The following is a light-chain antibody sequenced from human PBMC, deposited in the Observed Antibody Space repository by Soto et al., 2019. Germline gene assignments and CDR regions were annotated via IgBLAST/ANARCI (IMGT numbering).Light chain of an antibody. V-gene: IGKV3-11*01. Sequence: EIVLTQSPATLSLSPGERATLSCRASQSVSTYLAWYQQKPGQAPRLLIYDASKRATGIPVRFSGSGSGTDFTLTITSLETEDFGVYYCQQRSNWPPTWTFGQGTKVDIK. CDR3: QQRSNWPPTWT. CDR1: QSVSTY. CDR2: DAS. J-gene: IGKJ1*01.